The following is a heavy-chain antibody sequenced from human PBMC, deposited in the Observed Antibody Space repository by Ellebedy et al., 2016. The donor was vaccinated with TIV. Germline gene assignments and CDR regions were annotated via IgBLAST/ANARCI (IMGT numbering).Heavy chain of an antibody. CDR1: GGSIRSSSYY. D-gene: IGHD3-10*01. V-gene: IGHV4-39*01. CDR2: IYYSGNT. Sequence: SETLSLTCTVSGGSIRSSSYYWGWIRQPPGKGLEWIGNIYYSGNTYYNPTLNSRVTMSVDTSNNQFSLRLSSVTAADTAVYYCARWFGELLYVRWFDPWGQGTLVTVSS. CDR3: ARWFGELLYVRWFDP. J-gene: IGHJ5*02.